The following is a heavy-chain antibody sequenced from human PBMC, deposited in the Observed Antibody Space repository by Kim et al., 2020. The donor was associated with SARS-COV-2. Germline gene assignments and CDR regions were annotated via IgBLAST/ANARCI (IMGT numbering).Heavy chain of an antibody. Sequence: GGSLRLSCAASGFTFSSYAMHWVRQAPGKGLEWVAVISYDGSNKYYADSVKGRFTISRDNSKNTLYLQMNSLRPEDTAVYYCASLGHSYGSGRHSLYYGMDVWGQGTTVTVSS. CDR1: GFTFSSYA. CDR3: ASLGHSYGSGRHSLYYGMDV. D-gene: IGHD3-10*01. V-gene: IGHV3-30*04. J-gene: IGHJ6*02. CDR2: ISYDGSNK.